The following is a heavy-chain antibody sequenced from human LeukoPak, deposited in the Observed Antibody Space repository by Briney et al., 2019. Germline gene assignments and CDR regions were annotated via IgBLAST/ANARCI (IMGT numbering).Heavy chain of an antibody. Sequence: GGSLRLSCAASGFTFSSYWMSWVRQAPGKGLEWVANIKQDGSEKYYVDSVKGRFTISRDNAKNSLYLQMNSLRAEDTAVYYRAREGYSSGWYDPYYFDYWGQGTLVTVSS. CDR3: AREGYSSGWYDPYYFDY. CDR2: IKQDGSEK. CDR1: GFTFSSYW. D-gene: IGHD6-19*01. V-gene: IGHV3-7*01. J-gene: IGHJ4*02.